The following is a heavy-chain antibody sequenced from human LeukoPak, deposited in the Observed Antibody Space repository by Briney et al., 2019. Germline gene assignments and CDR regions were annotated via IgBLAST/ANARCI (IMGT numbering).Heavy chain of an antibody. CDR3: ARDRHRIHAFDI. J-gene: IGHJ3*02. Sequence: PGGSLRLSCAASGFTFSSYAMSWVRQALGKGLEWVSVIYSGGSTYYADSVKGRFTISRDNSKNTLYLQMNSLRAEDTAVYYCARDRHRIHAFDIWGQGTMVTVSS. V-gene: IGHV3-66*01. D-gene: IGHD2-15*01. CDR2: IYSGGST. CDR1: GFTFSSYA.